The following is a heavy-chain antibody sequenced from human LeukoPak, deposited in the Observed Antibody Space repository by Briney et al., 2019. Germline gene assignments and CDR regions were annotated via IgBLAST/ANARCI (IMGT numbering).Heavy chain of an antibody. V-gene: IGHV1-2*02. J-gene: IGHJ4*02. Sequence: GASVKVSCKASGYTFTGYYMHWVRQAPGQGLEWMGWINPNSGGTNYAQKFQGRVTMTRDTSISTAYMELSRLRSDDTAVYYCARDPEGIAAAGSSGSNNDYWGQGTLVTVSS. CDR3: ARDPEGIAAAGSSGSNNDY. CDR1: GYTFTGYY. D-gene: IGHD6-13*01. CDR2: INPNSGGT.